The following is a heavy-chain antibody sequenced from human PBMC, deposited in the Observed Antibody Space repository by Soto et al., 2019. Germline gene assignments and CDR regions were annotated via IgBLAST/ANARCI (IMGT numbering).Heavy chain of an antibody. CDR2: IYYEST. J-gene: IGHJ5*02. CDR3: VRAYYDTSRYSLDP. V-gene: IGHV4-59*01. CDR1: GGSISSYH. Sequence: PSETLSLTCTVSGGSISSYHWSWIRQPPGKGLEWIGYIYYESTNYNPPLKSRVIISVDTAKNQFSLRLTSVTAADTAVYYCVRAYYDTSRYSLDPWGQGTLVTVS. D-gene: IGHD3-22*01.